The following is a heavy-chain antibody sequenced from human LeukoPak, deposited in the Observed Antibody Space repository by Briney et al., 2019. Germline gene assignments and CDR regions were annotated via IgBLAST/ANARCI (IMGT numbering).Heavy chain of an antibody. CDR1: GFTFDEYA. Sequence: GRSLRLSCAVSGFTFDEYAMRWVRQAPGKGLEWVSGISWNSGNIGYADSVKGRFSISRDNAKNSLYLQMNSLRAEDTALYYCAKVGGTTGTAYFDYWGQGTLVTVSS. CDR3: AKVGGTTGTAYFDY. D-gene: IGHD1-1*01. J-gene: IGHJ4*02. CDR2: ISWNSGNI. V-gene: IGHV3-9*01.